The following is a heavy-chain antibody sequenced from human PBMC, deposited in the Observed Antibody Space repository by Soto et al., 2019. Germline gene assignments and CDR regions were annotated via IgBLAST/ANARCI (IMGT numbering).Heavy chain of an antibody. J-gene: IGHJ4*02. D-gene: IGHD3-22*01. CDR2: IYYSGST. CDR1: GGSISSSSYY. CDR3: ARIRGIVVVMVVY. V-gene: IGHV4-39*01. Sequence: SSETLSLTCTVSGGSISSSSYYWGWIRQPPGKGLEWIGSIYYSGSTYYNPSLKSRVTISVDTSKNQFSLKLSSVTAADTAVYYCARIRGIVVVMVVYWGQGTLVTVSS.